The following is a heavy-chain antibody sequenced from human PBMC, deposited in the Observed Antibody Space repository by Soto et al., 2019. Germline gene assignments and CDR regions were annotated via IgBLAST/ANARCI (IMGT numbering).Heavy chain of an antibody. J-gene: IGHJ6*02. D-gene: IGHD3-3*01. Sequence: ASVKVSCKASGYTFTSYYMRWVRQAPGQGLEWMGIINPSGGSTSYAQKFQGRVTMTRDTSTSTVYMELSSLRSEDTAVYYCAREEIRFLEWLLSSYYYYYYVMDVWGQGTTVIVS. V-gene: IGHV1-46*01. CDR2: INPSGGST. CDR1: GYTFTSYY. CDR3: AREEIRFLEWLLSSYYYYYYVMDV.